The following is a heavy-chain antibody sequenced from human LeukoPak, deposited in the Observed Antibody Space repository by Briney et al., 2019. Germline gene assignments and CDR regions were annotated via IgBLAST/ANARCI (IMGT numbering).Heavy chain of an antibody. V-gene: IGHV4-59*01. Sequence: PSETLSLTCTVSGGSISSYYWSWIQQPSGKGLEWIGYIYYSGSTNYNPSLKSRVTISVDTSKNQFSLKLSSVTAADTAVYYCARGVSGYLGDWGQGTLVTVSS. CDR3: ARGVSGYLGD. CDR2: IYYSGST. J-gene: IGHJ4*02. CDR1: GGSISSYY. D-gene: IGHD3-22*01.